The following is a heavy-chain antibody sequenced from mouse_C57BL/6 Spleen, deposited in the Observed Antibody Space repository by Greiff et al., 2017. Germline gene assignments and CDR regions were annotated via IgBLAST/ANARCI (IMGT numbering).Heavy chain of an antibody. D-gene: IGHD2-3*01. V-gene: IGHV3-1*01. Sequence: EVKLVESGPGMVKPSQSLSLTCTVTGYSITSGYDWHWIRHFPGNKLEWMGYISYSGSTNYNPSLKSRISITHDTSKNHFFLKLNSVTTEDTATYYCARGYDGYLAWFAYWGQGTLVTVSA. CDR3: ARGYDGYLAWFAY. J-gene: IGHJ3*01. CDR2: ISYSGST. CDR1: GYSITSGYD.